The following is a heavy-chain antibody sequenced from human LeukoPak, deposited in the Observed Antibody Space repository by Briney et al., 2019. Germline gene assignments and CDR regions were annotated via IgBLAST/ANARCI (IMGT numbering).Heavy chain of an antibody. CDR2: INPSGGST. CDR1: GYTFTSYY. D-gene: IGHD3-9*01. V-gene: IGHV1-46*01. Sequence: GASVKVSCKASGYTFTSYYMHWVRQAPGQGLEWMGIINPSGGSTSYAQKFQGRVTMTRDMSTSTVYMELSSLRSEDTAVYYCARAPPTLRYFDWSTLYFDYWGQGTLVTVSS. CDR3: ARAPPTLRYFDWSTLYFDY. J-gene: IGHJ4*02.